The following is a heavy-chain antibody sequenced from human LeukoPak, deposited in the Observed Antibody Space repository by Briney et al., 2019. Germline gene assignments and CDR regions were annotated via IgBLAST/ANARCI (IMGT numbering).Heavy chain of an antibody. D-gene: IGHD2-15*01. CDR3: ARDGGGDIVVAFAFDI. Sequence: TGRSLRLSCAASGFTFSNYWMSWVRQAPGKGLEWVAHINQDGSEKYYVDSVKGRFTISRDNAKNSLYLQMNSLRAEDTAVYYCARDGGGDIVVAFAFDIWGQGTMVTVSS. CDR1: GFTFSNYW. V-gene: IGHV3-7*05. J-gene: IGHJ3*02. CDR2: INQDGSEK.